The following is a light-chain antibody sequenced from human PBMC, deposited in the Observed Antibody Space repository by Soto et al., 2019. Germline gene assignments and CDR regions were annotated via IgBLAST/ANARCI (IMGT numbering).Light chain of an antibody. CDR2: DAS. J-gene: IGKJ2*01. CDR1: QSVSSY. CDR3: QQRSNWPPYT. Sequence: EIVVTQSPATLSLSPGARATLSCRASQSVSSYLAWYQQKPGQAPRLLIYDASNRATGIPARFSGSGSGTDFTLTISSLEPEDFAVYYCQQRSNWPPYTFGQGTKLEIK. V-gene: IGKV3-11*01.